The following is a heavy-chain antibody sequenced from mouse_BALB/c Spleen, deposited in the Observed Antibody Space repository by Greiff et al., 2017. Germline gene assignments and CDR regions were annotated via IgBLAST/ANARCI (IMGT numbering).Heavy chain of an antibody. J-gene: IGHJ4*01. CDR3: ARRGIYYYGSSYYYYAMDY. V-gene: IGHV8-12*01. D-gene: IGHD1-1*01. Sequence: QVTLKESGPGILQPSQTLSLTCSFSGFSLSTSGMGVSWIRQPSGKGLEWLAHIYWDDDKRYNPSLKSRLTISKDTSSNQVFLKITSVDTADTATYYCARRGIYYYGSSYYYYAMDYWGQGTSVTVSS. CDR2: IYWDDDK. CDR1: GFSLSTSGMG.